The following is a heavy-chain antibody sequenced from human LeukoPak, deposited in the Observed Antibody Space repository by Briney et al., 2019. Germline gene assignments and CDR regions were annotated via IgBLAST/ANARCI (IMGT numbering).Heavy chain of an antibody. V-gene: IGHV3-30-3*01. J-gene: IGHJ4*02. Sequence: PGGSLRLSCAASGFTFSSYAMHWVRQAPGKGLEWVAVISYDGSNKYYADSVKGRFTISRDNSKNTLYLQMNSLRAEDTAVYYCAGDLRSPNDYWGQGTLVTVSS. CDR1: GFTFSSYA. CDR2: ISYDGSNK. CDR3: AGDLRSPNDY.